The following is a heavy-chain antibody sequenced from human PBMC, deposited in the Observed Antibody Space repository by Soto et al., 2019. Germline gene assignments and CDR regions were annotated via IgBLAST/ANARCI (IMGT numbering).Heavy chain of an antibody. J-gene: IGHJ4*02. CDR2: IKSKTDGGTT. D-gene: IGHD3-16*02. V-gene: IGHV3-15*07. CDR3: TTRDTYYDYVWGSYPVRAY. CDR1: GFTFSNAW. Sequence: EVQLVESGGGLVKPGGSLRLSCAASGFTFSNAWMNWVRQAPGKGLEWVGRIKSKTDGGTTDYAAPVKGRFTISRDDSKNTLYLQMNSLKTEDTAVYYCTTRDTYYDYVWGSYPVRAYWGQGTLVTVSS.